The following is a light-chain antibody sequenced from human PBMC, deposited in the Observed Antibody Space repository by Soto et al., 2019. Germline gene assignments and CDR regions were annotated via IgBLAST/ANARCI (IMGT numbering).Light chain of an antibody. V-gene: IGLV2-14*01. CDR3: SSYSSTTTL. CDR2: EVS. J-gene: IGLJ2*01. CDR1: SPDFG. Sequence: QSALTQPASVSGSPGQSITISCSGISPDFGVSWYQHFPGKAPKLLIFEVSNRPSGVSTRFSGSKSGNMAFLTISGLQSEDEGLYHCSSYSSTTTLFCGGTKLTV.